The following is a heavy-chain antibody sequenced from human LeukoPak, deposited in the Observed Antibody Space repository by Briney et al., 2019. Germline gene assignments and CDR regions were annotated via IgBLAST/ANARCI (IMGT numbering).Heavy chain of an antibody. CDR1: GFTFSSYA. Sequence: GGSLRLSCAASGFTFSSYAVHWVRQAPGKGLEWVAVISYDGSNKYYADSVKGRFTIARDNSKNTLYLQMNSLRAEDTAVYHCARDPCSGGSCYRNFDYWGQGTLVTVSS. CDR3: ARDPCSGGSCYRNFDY. D-gene: IGHD2-15*01. J-gene: IGHJ4*02. CDR2: ISYDGSNK. V-gene: IGHV3-30-3*01.